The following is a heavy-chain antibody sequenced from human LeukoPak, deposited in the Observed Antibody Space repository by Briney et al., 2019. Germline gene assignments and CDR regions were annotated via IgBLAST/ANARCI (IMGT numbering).Heavy chain of an antibody. Sequence: GASVKVSCKASGYTFTSYDINWVRQVTGQGLEWMGWMNPNSGNTGYAQKFQGRVTMTRNTSISTAYMELSSLRSEDTAVYYCARGGFMVRGVIISQDYWGQGTLVTVSS. CDR2: MNPNSGNT. J-gene: IGHJ4*02. V-gene: IGHV1-8*01. CDR3: ARGGFMVRGVIISQDY. D-gene: IGHD3-10*01. CDR1: GYTFTSYD.